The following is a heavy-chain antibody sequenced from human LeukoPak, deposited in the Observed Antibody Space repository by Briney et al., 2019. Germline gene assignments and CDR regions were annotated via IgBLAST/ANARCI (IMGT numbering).Heavy chain of an antibody. CDR1: GSRFTSYW. D-gene: IGHD5-24*01. Sequence: PGGSLKISCKGSGSRFTSYWIGWVRQMPGKGLEGMGIIYPCHSHTRYSPSFQLQVTISAHNSISTAYLQWSSLKASDTAMYYCARLGDGYNYWGQGTLVTVSS. V-gene: IGHV5-51*01. CDR2: IYPCHSHT. CDR3: ARLGDGYNY. J-gene: IGHJ4*02.